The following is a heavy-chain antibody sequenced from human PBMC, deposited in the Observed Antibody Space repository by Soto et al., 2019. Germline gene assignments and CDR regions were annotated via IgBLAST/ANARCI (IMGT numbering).Heavy chain of an antibody. Sequence: PSETLSITCTVSGGSISSGGYYWSWIRQHPGKGLEWIGYIYYSGSTYYNPSLKSRVTISVDTSKNQFSLKLSSVTAADTAVYYCARKSGYSYGYNYFDYWGQGTLVTVSS. V-gene: IGHV4-31*03. J-gene: IGHJ4*02. CDR2: IYYSGST. CDR1: GGSISSGGYY. D-gene: IGHD5-18*01. CDR3: ARKSGYSYGYNYFDY.